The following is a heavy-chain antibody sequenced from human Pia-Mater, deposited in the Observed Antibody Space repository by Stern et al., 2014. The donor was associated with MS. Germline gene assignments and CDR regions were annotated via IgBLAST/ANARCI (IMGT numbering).Heavy chain of an antibody. CDR1: GYSFTSYW. Sequence: VQLVESGAEVKKPGESLKISCKGSGYSFTSYWIGWVRQMPGKGLEWLGIIYPGDSDTRYSPSFQGQVTISADKSISTAYLQWSSLKASDTAMYYCARHRWELLDAFDIWGQGTMVTVSS. D-gene: IGHD1-26*01. V-gene: IGHV5-51*01. J-gene: IGHJ3*02. CDR3: ARHRWELLDAFDI. CDR2: IYPGDSDT.